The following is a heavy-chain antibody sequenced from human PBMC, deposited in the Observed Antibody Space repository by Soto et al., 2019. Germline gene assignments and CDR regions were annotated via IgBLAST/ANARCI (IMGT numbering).Heavy chain of an antibody. Sequence: SETLSLTCTVSGGSISGYYWSWIRQPPGKRLEWIGYIYYTGGTNYNPSLRSRVTISIDTSKNQFSLKLSSVTAADTAVYYCARASSHSEWFDPWGQGTLVTVSS. CDR1: GGSISGYY. CDR3: ARASSHSEWFDP. D-gene: IGHD1-26*01. V-gene: IGHV4-59*12. CDR2: IYYTGGT. J-gene: IGHJ5*02.